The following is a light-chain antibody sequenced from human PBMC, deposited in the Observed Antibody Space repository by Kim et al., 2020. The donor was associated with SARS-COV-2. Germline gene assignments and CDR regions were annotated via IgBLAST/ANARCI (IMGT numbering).Light chain of an antibody. J-gene: IGKJ1*01. V-gene: IGKV1D-16*01. CDR1: QGISSW. CDR3: QQYDSYPRT. CDR2: AAS. Sequence: DIQMTQTPPSLSASVGDRVTITCRASQGISSWLAWYQQKPGKAPRSLIYAASSLQSGVPSRFSGSGSGTDFALTITSLQPEEFAIYYCQQYDSYPRTFGQGTKVDIK.